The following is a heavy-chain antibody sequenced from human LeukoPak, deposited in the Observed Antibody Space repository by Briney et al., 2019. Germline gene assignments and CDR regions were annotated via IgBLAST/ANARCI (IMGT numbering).Heavy chain of an antibody. J-gene: IGHJ4*02. CDR2: INSDGSST. Sequence: VGSLRLSCAASGFTFSSYWMHWVRQAPGKGLVWVSRINSDGSSTSYADSVKGRFTISRDNAKNTLYLQMNSLRAEDTAVYYCARGASVAMIDYWGQGTLVTVSS. D-gene: IGHD5-12*01. CDR1: GFTFSSYW. CDR3: ARGASVAMIDY. V-gene: IGHV3-74*01.